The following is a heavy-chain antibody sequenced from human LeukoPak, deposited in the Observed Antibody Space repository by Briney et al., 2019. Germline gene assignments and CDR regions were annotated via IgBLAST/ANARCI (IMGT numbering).Heavy chain of an antibody. V-gene: IGHV1-69*05. CDR2: IIPIFGTA. CDR3: ARDVPNSGYDYYFDY. Sequence: ASVKVSCKASGGTFSSYAISWVRQALGQGLEWMGGIIPIFGTANYAQKFQGRVTITTDESTSTAYMELSSLRSEDTAVYYCARDVPNSGYDYYFDYWGQGTLVTVSS. CDR1: GGTFSSYA. J-gene: IGHJ4*02. D-gene: IGHD5-12*01.